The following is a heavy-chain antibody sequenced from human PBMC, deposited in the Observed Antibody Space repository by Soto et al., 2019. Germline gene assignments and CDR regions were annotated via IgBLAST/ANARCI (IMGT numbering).Heavy chain of an antibody. CDR3: ARDLGVSRPGVGWKGWFDP. CDR1: GGTFSSYA. Sequence: VASVKVSCKASGGTFSSYAISWVRQAPGQGLEWMGWINPNSGGTNYAQKFQGWVTMTRDTSISTAYMELSRLRSDDTAVYYCARDLGVSRPGVGWKGWFDPWGKGSLVTVSS. D-gene: IGHD6-6*01. J-gene: IGHJ5*02. CDR2: INPNSGGT. V-gene: IGHV1-2*04.